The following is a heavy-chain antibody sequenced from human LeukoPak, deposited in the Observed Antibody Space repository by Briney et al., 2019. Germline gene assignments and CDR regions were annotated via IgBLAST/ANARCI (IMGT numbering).Heavy chain of an antibody. CDR3: AKDGSDGDYLWTDV. Sequence: GRSLRLSCAASGFTFSSYGMHWVRQAPGKGLEWVAVISYGGSNKYYADSVKGRFTISRDNSKNTLYLQMNSLRAEDTAVYYCAKDGSDGDYLWTDVWGKGTTVTVSS. CDR1: GFTFSSYG. CDR2: ISYGGSNK. J-gene: IGHJ6*04. D-gene: IGHD4-17*01. V-gene: IGHV3-30*18.